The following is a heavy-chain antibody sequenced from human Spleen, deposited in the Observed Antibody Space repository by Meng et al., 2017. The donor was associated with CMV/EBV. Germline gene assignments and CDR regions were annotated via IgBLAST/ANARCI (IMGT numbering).Heavy chain of an antibody. V-gene: IGHV3-7*01. CDR1: GFTFSSYG. CDR2: IKNDGSER. J-gene: IGHJ4*02. D-gene: IGHD4-17*01. CDR3: RLGHYSQD. Sequence: VQLVEFGGGLVQPGGSLRLSCAASGFTFSSYGMHWVRQAPGKGLEWVANIKNDGSERYYVDSVKGRFSISRDNADNSLYLQMNNLRAEDTAVYYCRLGHYSQDWGQGTLVTVSS.